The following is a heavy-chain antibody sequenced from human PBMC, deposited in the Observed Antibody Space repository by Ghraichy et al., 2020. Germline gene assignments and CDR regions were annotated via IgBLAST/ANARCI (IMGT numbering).Heavy chain of an antibody. CDR1: GGSISSSSYY. V-gene: IGHV4-39*01. Sequence: EALNISCTVSGGSISSSSYYWGWIRQPPGKGLEWIGSIYYSGSTYYNPSLKSRVTISVDTSKNQFSLKLSSVTAADTAVYYCARLDTAMVTQTYYYGMDVWGQGTTVTVSS. CDR2: IYYSGST. CDR3: ARLDTAMVTQTYYYGMDV. D-gene: IGHD5-18*01. J-gene: IGHJ6*02.